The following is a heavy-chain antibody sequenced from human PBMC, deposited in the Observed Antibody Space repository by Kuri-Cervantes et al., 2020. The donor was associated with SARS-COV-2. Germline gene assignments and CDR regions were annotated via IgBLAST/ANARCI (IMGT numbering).Heavy chain of an antibody. CDR2: INHSGST. V-gene: IGHV4-34*01. CDR3: ARGWTDCSGGSCYHYFGY. Sequence: SETLSLTCAVYGGPFSGYYWSWIRQPPGKGLEWIGEINHSGSTNYNPSLKSRVTVSVDTSKNQFSLKLSSVTAADTAVYYCARGWTDCSGGSCYHYFGYWGQGTLVTVSS. CDR1: GGPFSGYY. J-gene: IGHJ4*02. D-gene: IGHD2-15*01.